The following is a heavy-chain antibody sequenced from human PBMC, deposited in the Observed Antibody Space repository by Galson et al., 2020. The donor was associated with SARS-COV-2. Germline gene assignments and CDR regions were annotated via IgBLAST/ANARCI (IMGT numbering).Heavy chain of an antibody. CDR3: ARSPGRTVARTMDV. Sequence: TLSLTCAIPGDSVSSDSAAWNWIRQSPSRGLEWQGRTYYRSKLYSDYGLSVKSRITITSDTSKNQFSLVLKSVTPEDTAVYYCARSPGRTVARTMDVWGQGTTVTVSS. J-gene: IGHJ6*02. CDR1: GDSVSSDSAA. CDR2: TYYRSKLYS. V-gene: IGHV6-1*01. D-gene: IGHD6-19*01.